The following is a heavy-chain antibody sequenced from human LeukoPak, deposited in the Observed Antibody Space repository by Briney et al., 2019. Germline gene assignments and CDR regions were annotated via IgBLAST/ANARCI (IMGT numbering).Heavy chain of an antibody. Sequence: SETLSLTCAVYGGSFSGYCWSWIRQPPGKGLEWIGEINHSGSTNYNPSLKSRVTISVDTSKNQFSLKLSSVTAADTAVYYCARGRIQLWLRYYYMDVWGKGTTVTVSS. D-gene: IGHD5-18*01. CDR1: GGSFSGYC. CDR3: ARGRIQLWLRYYYMDV. J-gene: IGHJ6*03. V-gene: IGHV4-34*01. CDR2: INHSGST.